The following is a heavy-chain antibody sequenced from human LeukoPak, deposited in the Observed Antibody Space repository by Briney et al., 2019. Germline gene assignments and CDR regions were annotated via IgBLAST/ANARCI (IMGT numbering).Heavy chain of an antibody. CDR1: GFTFSNAW. J-gene: IGHJ4*02. CDR2: IKSKTDGGTT. V-gene: IGHV3-15*01. D-gene: IGHD5-24*01. Sequence: TGGSLRLSCAASGFTFSNAWMSWVRQAPGKGLEWVGRIKSKTDGGTTDYAAPVKGRFTISRDDSKNTLYLQMNSLKTEDTAVYYCQSRDGYNRDYWGQGTLVTVSS. CDR3: QSRDGYNRDY.